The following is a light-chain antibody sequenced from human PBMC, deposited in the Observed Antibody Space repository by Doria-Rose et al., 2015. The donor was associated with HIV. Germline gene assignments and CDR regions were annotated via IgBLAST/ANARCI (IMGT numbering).Light chain of an antibody. CDR3: CSYAGTPLV. CDR2: EVN. CDR1: SNDVGSYNL. J-gene: IGLJ1*01. V-gene: IGLV2-23*02. Sequence: SGSPGQSITISCTGTSNDVGSYNLVSWYQQHPGKAPKLMIYEVNKRPSGVSYRFSGSKSGNTASLTISGLQAEDEADYYCCSYAGTPLVFGSGTKVTVL.